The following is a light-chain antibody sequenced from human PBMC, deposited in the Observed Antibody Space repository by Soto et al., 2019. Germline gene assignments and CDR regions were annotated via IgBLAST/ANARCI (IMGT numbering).Light chain of an antibody. CDR3: QQRSDWPST. Sequence: EIVLTQSPATLSLSPGERATLSYRASQSVSSYLAWYQQKPGQAPRLLIYDASNRATGIPARFSGSGSGTDFTLTITSIEPDDFAVYYCQQRSDWPSTSDGGTKVHIK. V-gene: IGKV3-11*01. J-gene: IGKJ4*01. CDR1: QSVSSY. CDR2: DAS.